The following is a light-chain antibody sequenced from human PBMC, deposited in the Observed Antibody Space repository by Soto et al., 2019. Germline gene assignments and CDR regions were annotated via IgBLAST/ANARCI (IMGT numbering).Light chain of an antibody. CDR2: GAS. CDR3: QQYNTWPRT. V-gene: IGKV3-15*01. Sequence: EIVMTQSPATLSVSPGERATLSCRASQGIKDYVAWFQQKPGQAPSLLIYGASTRATAIPARFSGSGSGTEFTLSISSLQSEDFAVYYCQQYNTWPRTFGQGTKVETK. CDR1: QGIKDY. J-gene: IGKJ1*01.